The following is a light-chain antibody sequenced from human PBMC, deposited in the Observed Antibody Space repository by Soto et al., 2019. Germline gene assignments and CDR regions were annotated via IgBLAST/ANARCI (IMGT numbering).Light chain of an antibody. V-gene: IGLV1-40*01. CDR3: QSYDSSLSAHLV. Sequence: QSVLTQPPSVSGAPGQRVNISCTGSSSNIGAGYDVHWYQQLPGTAPKLLIYGNSNRPSGVPDRFSGSKSGTSASLAITGLQAEDEADYYCQSYDSSLSAHLVFGGGTKLTVL. CDR2: GNS. J-gene: IGLJ2*01. CDR1: SSNIGAGYD.